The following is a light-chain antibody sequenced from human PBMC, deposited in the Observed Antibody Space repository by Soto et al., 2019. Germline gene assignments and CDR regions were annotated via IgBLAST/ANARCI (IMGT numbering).Light chain of an antibody. Sequence: QSVLTQPPSASGTPGQRDTISCSGSSSNIGSNYVYWYQQLPGTAPKLLIYRNNQRPSGVPDRFSGSKSGTSASLAISGLRSEDEADYYCAAWDDSLSGQGVFGGGTKLTVL. J-gene: IGLJ2*01. CDR2: RNN. CDR1: SSNIGSNY. CDR3: AAWDDSLSGQGV. V-gene: IGLV1-47*01.